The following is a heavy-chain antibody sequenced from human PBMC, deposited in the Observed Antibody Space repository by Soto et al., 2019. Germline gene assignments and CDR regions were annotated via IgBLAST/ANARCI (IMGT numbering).Heavy chain of an antibody. J-gene: IGHJ4*02. CDR2: IYYSGST. V-gene: IGHV4-30-4*01. CDR3: ARDRGDSSGLDH. CDR1: GGSISSGDYY. Sequence: PSETLSLTCTVSGGSISSGDYYWSWIRQPPGKGLEWIGYIYYSGSTYYNPSLKSRVTISVDTSKNQFSLKLSSVTAADTAVYYCARDRGDSSGLDHWGQGTLVTVSS. D-gene: IGHD3-22*01.